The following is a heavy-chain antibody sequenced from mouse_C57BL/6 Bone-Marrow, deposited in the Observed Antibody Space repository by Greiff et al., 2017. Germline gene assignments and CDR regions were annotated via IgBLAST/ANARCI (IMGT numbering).Heavy chain of an antibody. D-gene: IGHD2-2*01. Sequence: EVQVVESGGGLVQPKGSLKLSCAASGFSFNTYAMNWVRQAPGKGLEWVARIRSKSNNYATYYADSVKDRFTISRDDSESMLYLQMNNLKTEDTAMYYCVRHYGLAMDYWGQGTSVTVSS. CDR1: GFSFNTYA. V-gene: IGHV10-1*01. J-gene: IGHJ4*01. CDR2: IRSKSNNYAT. CDR3: VRHYGLAMDY.